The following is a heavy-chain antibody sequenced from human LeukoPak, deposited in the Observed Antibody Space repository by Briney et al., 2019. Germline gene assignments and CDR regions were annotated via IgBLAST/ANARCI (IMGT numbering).Heavy chain of an antibody. J-gene: IGHJ4*02. CDR1: VFTFSSYD. CDR3: ARGVLGYSYGYLDY. D-gene: IGHD5-18*01. Sequence: GGSLRLSCAASVFTFSSYDMHWVRQATGKGLEWVSAIGTAGDTYYPGSVKGRFTISRENAKNSLYLQMNSLRAGDTAVYYCARGVLGYSYGYLDYWGQGTLVTVSS. CDR2: IGTAGDT. V-gene: IGHV3-13*01.